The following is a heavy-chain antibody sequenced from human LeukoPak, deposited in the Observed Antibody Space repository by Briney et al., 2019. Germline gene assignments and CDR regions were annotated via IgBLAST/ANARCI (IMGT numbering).Heavy chain of an antibody. D-gene: IGHD2-15*01. CDR1: GYSFTSYW. V-gene: IGHV5-51*01. J-gene: IGHJ5*02. Sequence: GESLKISCKGSGYSFTSYWIGWVRQMPGKGLEWMGIIYPGDSDTRHSPSFQGQVTISADKSISTAYLQWSSLKASDTAVYYCARLGYCSGGSRSDWFDPWGQGTLVTVSS. CDR3: ARLGYCSGGSRSDWFDP. CDR2: IYPGDSDT.